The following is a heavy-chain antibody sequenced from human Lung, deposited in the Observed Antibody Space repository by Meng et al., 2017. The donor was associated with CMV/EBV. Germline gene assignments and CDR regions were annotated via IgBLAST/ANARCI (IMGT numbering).Heavy chain of an antibody. Sequence: SXTXSLXCTVSGDSISSGYYWGWIRQPPGKGLEWLGTIYQNGATYYNPSLRGRVTISVDTSKNQFSLGLTSVTAADTAVYYCARDLQRWLQSGAFDYLGQGTLVTVSS. D-gene: IGHD5-24*01. V-gene: IGHV4-38-2*02. CDR2: IYQNGAT. J-gene: IGHJ4*02. CDR3: ARDLQRWLQSGAFDY. CDR1: GDSISSGYY.